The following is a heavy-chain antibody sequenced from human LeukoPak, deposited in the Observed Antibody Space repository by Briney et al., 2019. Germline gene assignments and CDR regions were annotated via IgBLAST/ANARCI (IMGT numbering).Heavy chain of an antibody. CDR1: GFTFSTYW. J-gene: IGHJ4*02. Sequence: GGSLRLSCTVSGFTFSTYWMSWVRQTPEKGLEWVANIKEDGSEEVYVDSVKGRFTISRDNAKSSLYLQMNSLRAEDTAVYYCTRGYSAYIYWGQGTLVTVSS. CDR2: IKEDGSEE. V-gene: IGHV3-7*04. CDR3: TRGYSAYIY. D-gene: IGHD2-15*01.